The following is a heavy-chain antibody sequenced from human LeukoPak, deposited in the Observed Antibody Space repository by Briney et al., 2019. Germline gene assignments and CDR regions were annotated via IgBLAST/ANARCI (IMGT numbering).Heavy chain of an antibody. V-gene: IGHV3-48*04. CDR2: ISSSGSTI. D-gene: IGHD2-2*01. Sequence: GGFLRLSCAASGFTFSSYAMSWIRQAPGKGLEWVSYISSSGSTIYYADSVEGRFTISRDSAKNSLYLQMNSLRAEDTAVYYCAKYCSSTSCYDYWGQGTLVTVSS. CDR3: AKYCSSTSCYDY. J-gene: IGHJ4*02. CDR1: GFTFSSYA.